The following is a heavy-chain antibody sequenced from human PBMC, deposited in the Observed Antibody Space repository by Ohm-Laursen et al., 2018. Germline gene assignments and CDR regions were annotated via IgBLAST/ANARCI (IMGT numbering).Heavy chain of an antibody. CDR2: ISWNSGSI. J-gene: IGHJ4*02. Sequence: SLRLSCSASGFTFDDYAMPWVRQAPGKGLEWVSGISWNSGSIGYTDSVKGRFTISRDNVKNSLYLQMNSLRAEDTALYYCAKGPYYYDSSGYLDYWGQGTLVTVSS. V-gene: IGHV3-9*01. CDR1: GFTFDDYA. CDR3: AKGPYYYDSSGYLDY. D-gene: IGHD3-22*01.